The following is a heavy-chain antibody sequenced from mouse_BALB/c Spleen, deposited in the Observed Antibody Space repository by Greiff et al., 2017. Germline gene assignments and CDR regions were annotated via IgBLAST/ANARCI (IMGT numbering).Heavy chain of an antibody. Sequence: EVMLVESGGGLVKPGGSLKLSCAASGFAFSSYDMSWVRQTPEKRLEWVAYISSGGGSTYYPDTVKGRFTISRDNAKNTLYLQMSSLKSEDTAMYYCARLLYGNYVLDYWGQGTTLTVSS. CDR3: ARLLYGNYVLDY. D-gene: IGHD2-10*02. CDR1: GFAFSSYD. CDR2: ISSGGGST. V-gene: IGHV5-12-1*01. J-gene: IGHJ2*01.